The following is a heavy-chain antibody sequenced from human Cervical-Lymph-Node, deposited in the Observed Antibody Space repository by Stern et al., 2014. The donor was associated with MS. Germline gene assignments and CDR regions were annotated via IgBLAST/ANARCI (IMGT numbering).Heavy chain of an antibody. CDR2: IYYNGGN. CDR3: ARHGRLYCSGGVCYSGDAFDI. J-gene: IGHJ3*02. CDR1: GDSISNSIYY. Sequence: QLQLQESGPGLVRPSETLSLTCTVSGDSISNSIYYWGWIRQPPGKGLEWIGSIYYNGGNYYNPSLKSELTGSVNTSQNQFSLKLSSVTAAYTAVYYCARHGRLYCSGGVCYSGDAFDIWGLGTKVTVSS. D-gene: IGHD2-15*01. V-gene: IGHV4-39*01.